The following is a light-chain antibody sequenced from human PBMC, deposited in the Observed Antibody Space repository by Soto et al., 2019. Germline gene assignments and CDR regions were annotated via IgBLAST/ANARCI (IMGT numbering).Light chain of an antibody. J-gene: IGLJ2*01. CDR2: RNN. V-gene: IGLV1-47*01. CDR3: GGWYDSLSGPV. CDR1: SSNIGSNY. Sequence: QSVLTKPPSASGTPGKRVNISCSGSSSNIGSNYVYLYRQFPGTAPQLLIQRNNQRPSVVPARVSGAKSGTPASLAISGLRSEDEADYYCGGWYDSLSGPVFGGGTKLTVL.